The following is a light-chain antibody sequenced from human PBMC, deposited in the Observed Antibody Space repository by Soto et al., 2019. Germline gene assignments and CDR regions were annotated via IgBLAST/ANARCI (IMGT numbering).Light chain of an antibody. J-gene: IGKJ5*01. CDR3: QQYKDWPLIT. Sequence: ETVMTQSPATLSVSPGERSTLSCRASQSVSSNLAWYHQKPGQAPRLXXFGASTRATGIPIRFSGSGSGTEFTLTISSLQSEDFAVYYCQQYKDWPLITFGQGTRLEIK. CDR2: GAS. CDR1: QSVSSN. V-gene: IGKV3-15*01.